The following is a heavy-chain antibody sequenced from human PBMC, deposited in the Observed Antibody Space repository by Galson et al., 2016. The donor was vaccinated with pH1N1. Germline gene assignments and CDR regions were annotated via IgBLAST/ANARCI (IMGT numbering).Heavy chain of an antibody. CDR3: ARDSEYYRWYYFDP. D-gene: IGHD2/OR15-2a*01. Sequence: SLRLSCAASGFAFSSYSMNWVRQVPGKGLEWVSYISGGSSSIFYADSVKGRFTVFRDNAKNSLYLQMNSLRAEDTAVYYCARDSEYYRWYYFDPWGQGTLVTVSS. CDR1: GFAFSSYS. CDR2: ISGGSSSI. J-gene: IGHJ5*02. V-gene: IGHV3-48*01.